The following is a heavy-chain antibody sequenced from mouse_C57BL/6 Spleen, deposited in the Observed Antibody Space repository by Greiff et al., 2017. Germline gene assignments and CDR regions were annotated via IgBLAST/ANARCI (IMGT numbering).Heavy chain of an antibody. D-gene: IGHD2-13*01. Sequence: EVHLVESGGGLVQPKGSLKLSCAASGFSFNTYAMNWVRQAPGKGLEWVARIRSKSNNYATYYADSVKDRFTISRDDSESMLYLQMNNLKTEDTAMYYCVRGGLLDAMDYWGQGTSVTVSS. V-gene: IGHV10-1*01. J-gene: IGHJ4*01. CDR3: VRGGLLDAMDY. CDR2: IRSKSNNYAT. CDR1: GFSFNTYA.